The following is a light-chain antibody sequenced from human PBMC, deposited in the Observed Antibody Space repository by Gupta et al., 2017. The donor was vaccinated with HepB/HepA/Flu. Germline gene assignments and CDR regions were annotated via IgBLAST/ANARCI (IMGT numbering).Light chain of an antibody. CDR3: GTWDSSLSAVV. V-gene: IGLV1-51*02. CDR2: ENN. J-gene: IGLJ2*01. Sequence: ISCSGSSSNIGNNYVSWYQQLPGTAPKLLIYENNKRPSGVPDRFSGSKSGTSATLGITGLQTGDEADYYCGTWDSSLSAVVFGGGTKLTVL. CDR1: SSNIGNNY.